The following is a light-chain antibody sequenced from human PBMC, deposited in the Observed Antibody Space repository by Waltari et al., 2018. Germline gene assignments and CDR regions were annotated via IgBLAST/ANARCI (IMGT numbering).Light chain of an antibody. V-gene: IGLV2-23*01. CDR3: CSYAGSYTLV. Sequence: QSALTQPASVSGSPGQSITISCTGTSSDVGNYHLVSWYQQYPGKAPKVMSYDDNRRPSGVSDRFSGSKAGNTASLTISGVQAEDEADYYCCSYAGSYTLVFGGGTKLTVL. J-gene: IGLJ2*01. CDR1: SSDVGNYHL. CDR2: DDN.